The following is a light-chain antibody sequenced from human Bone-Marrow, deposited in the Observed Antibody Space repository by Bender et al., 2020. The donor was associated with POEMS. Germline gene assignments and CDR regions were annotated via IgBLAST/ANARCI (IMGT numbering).Light chain of an antibody. J-gene: IGLJ2*01. CDR3: SSYTSSSTLV. Sequence: QSALTQPASVSGSPGQSITISCTETGSDVGSYNYVSWYQQHPDKAPKLMIYDVSNRPSGVSDRFSGSKSANTASLTISGLQAEDEADYYCSSYTSSSTLVFGGGTKLTVL. V-gene: IGLV2-14*03. CDR1: GSDVGSYNY. CDR2: DVS.